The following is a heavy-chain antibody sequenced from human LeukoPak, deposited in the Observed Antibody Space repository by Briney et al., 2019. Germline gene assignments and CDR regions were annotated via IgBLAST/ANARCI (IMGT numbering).Heavy chain of an antibody. CDR3: ARRVVTVAGSSFDY. Sequence: PSETLSLTRTVSGGSISSSSYYWGWIRQPPGKGLEWIGSIYYSGSTYYNPSLKSRVTISVDTSKNQFSLKLSSVTAADTAVYYCARRVVTVAGSSFDYWGQGTLVTVSS. CDR1: GGSISSSSYY. V-gene: IGHV4-39*07. J-gene: IGHJ4*02. CDR2: IYYSGST. D-gene: IGHD6-19*01.